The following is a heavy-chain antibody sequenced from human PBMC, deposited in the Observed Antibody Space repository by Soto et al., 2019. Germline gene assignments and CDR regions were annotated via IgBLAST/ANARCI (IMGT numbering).Heavy chain of an antibody. J-gene: IGHJ5*02. V-gene: IGHV1-69*01. D-gene: IGHD3-22*01. CDR3: ARDPKYYYDSSGYQYWFAP. CDR1: GGTFSSYA. CDR2: IIPIFGTA. Sequence: QVQLVQSGAEVKKPGSSVKVSCKASGGTFSSYAISWVRQAPGHGLEWMGGIIPIFGTANYAQKFQGRVTITADESTSTAYMELSSLRSEDTAVYYCARDPKYYYDSSGYQYWFAPWCQGTLVTVSS.